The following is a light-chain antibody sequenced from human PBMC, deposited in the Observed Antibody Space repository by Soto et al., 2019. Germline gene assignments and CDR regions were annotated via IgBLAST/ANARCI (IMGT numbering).Light chain of an antibody. J-gene: IGLJ3*02. CDR2: STN. CDR1: SGSVSTNYY. V-gene: IGLV8-61*01. Sequence: QTVVTQEPSFSVSPGGTVTLTCGLSSGSVSTNYYPSWYQQTPGQAPRTLIYSTNTRSSGVPDRFSGSILGNKAALTTTGAQADDESDYYCVLYMGRGIWVFGGGTKLTVL. CDR3: VLYMGRGIWV.